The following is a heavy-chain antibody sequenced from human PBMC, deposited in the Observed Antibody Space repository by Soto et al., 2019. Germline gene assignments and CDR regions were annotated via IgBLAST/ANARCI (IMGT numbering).Heavy chain of an antibody. CDR3: ARDPWAADY. CDR2: IYSGGST. V-gene: IGHV3-66*01. D-gene: IGHD3-16*01. J-gene: IGHJ4*02. Sequence: EVQLVESGGRLVQPGGSLRLSCVASGFTVSTKYMSWVRQAPGKGLEWVSVIYSGGSTFYADSVRCRFTISRDNSKNTVNLQMNSLRAEDTAVYYCARDPWAADYWGQGTLVTVSS. CDR1: GFTVSTKY.